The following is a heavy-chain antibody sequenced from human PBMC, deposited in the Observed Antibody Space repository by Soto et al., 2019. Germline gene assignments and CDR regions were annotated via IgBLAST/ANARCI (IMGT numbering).Heavy chain of an antibody. D-gene: IGHD4-17*01. CDR1: GDSISRYY. J-gene: IGHJ6*02. Sequence: SETLSLTCTVSGDSISRYYWSWIRQPPGKGLEWLGPVYYSGSTEYTPSLKSRVTISVDTSRNQFSLKVTSVTAADTALYFCARGTVTISALSYGMDVWGQGTTVTVYS. V-gene: IGHV4-59*01. CDR2: VYYSGST. CDR3: ARGTVTISALSYGMDV.